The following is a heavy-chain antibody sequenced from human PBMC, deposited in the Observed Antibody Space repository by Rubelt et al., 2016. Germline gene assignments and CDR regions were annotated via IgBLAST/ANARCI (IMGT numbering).Heavy chain of an antibody. CDR3: ARLGDNSGYVDY. J-gene: IGHJ4*02. CDR2: INQDASEK. D-gene: IGHD3-22*01. V-gene: IGHV3-7*03. Sequence: FSDYSMNWGRQAPGKGLEWVASINQDASEKNYVDSVWGRFTVSRDSPKNSLYLQMNSLRVEDTAVYYCARLGDNSGYVDYWGQGTLVTVSS. CDR1: FSDYS.